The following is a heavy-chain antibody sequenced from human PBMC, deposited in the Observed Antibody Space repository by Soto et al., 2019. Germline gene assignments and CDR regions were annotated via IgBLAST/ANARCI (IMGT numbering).Heavy chain of an antibody. V-gene: IGHV3-48*02. J-gene: IGHJ4*02. CDR3: ARSGGYCSGGSCYSLDH. Sequence: EVQLVESGGGLVQPGGSLRLSCAASGFTLSSYSMKWVRQAPGKGLEWVSYISSSSITIYYADSVKGRFTISRDNAKNSLFLQMNSLRDEDTAVYYCARSGGYCSGGSCYSLDHWGQGTLVTVSS. D-gene: IGHD2-15*01. CDR2: ISSSSITI. CDR1: GFTLSSYS.